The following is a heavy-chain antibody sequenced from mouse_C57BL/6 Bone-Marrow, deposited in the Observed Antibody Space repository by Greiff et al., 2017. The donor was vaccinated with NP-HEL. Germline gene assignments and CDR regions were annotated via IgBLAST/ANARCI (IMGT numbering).Heavy chain of an antibody. CDR3: ARWGVYGNYAWFAY. V-gene: IGHV1-61*01. D-gene: IGHD2-1*01. J-gene: IGHJ3*01. Sequence: VQLQQPGAELVRPGSSVKLSCKASGYTFTSYWMDWVKQRPGQGLEWIGNIYTSDSETHYNQKFKDKATLTVDKSSSTAYMQLSSLTSEDSAVYYCARWGVYGNYAWFAYWGQGTLVTVSA. CDR2: IYTSDSET. CDR1: GYTFTSYW.